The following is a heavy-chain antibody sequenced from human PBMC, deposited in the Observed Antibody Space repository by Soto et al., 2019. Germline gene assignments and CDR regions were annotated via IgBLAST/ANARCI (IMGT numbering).Heavy chain of an antibody. Sequence: PGGSLRLSCAASGFTFSDHYMDWVRQAPGKGLEWVGRTRNKANSYTTEYAASVKGRFTISRDDSKNSLYLQMNSLKTEDTAVYYCARVFGPLEWLNYFDYWGQGTLVTVSS. CDR3: ARVFGPLEWLNYFDY. V-gene: IGHV3-72*01. CDR1: GFTFSDHY. J-gene: IGHJ4*02. CDR2: TRNKANSYTT. D-gene: IGHD3-3*01.